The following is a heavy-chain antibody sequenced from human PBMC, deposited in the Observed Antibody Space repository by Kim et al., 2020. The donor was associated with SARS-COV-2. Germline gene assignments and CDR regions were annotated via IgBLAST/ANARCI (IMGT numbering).Heavy chain of an antibody. CDR3: ARSLRYFDWLIGGGWFDP. Sequence: KSRVTISVDTSKNQFSLKLSAVTAADTAVYYCARSLRYFDWLIGGGWFDPWGQGTLVTVSS. J-gene: IGHJ5*02. D-gene: IGHD3-9*01. V-gene: IGHV4-39*01.